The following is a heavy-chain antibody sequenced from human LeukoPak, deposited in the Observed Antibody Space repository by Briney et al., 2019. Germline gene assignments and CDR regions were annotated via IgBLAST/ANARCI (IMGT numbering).Heavy chain of an antibody. Sequence: GRSLRLSCAASGFTFSSYAMHWVRQAPGKGLEWVAVISYDGSNKYYADSVKGRFTISRDNSKNTLYLQMNSLRAEDTAVYYCAREKSSGWSGFDYWGQGTLVTVSS. CDR2: ISYDGSNK. CDR3: AREKSSGWSGFDY. V-gene: IGHV3-30-3*01. J-gene: IGHJ4*02. D-gene: IGHD6-19*01. CDR1: GFTFSSYA.